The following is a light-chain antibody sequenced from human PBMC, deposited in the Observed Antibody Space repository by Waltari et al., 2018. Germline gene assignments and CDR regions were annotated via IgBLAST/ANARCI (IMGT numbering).Light chain of an antibody. CDR1: SSDVGASNL. CDR3: CSYAGRSTWV. CDR2: EVN. Sequence: QSALTQPASVSGSPGQSITISCSGTSSDVGASNLISWYQQHPGKVPTLMIYEVNKRPSGVSNRFSGSKSDNTASLTISGLQAEDEADYYCCSYAGRSTWVFGGGTKLTVL. V-gene: IGLV2-23*02. J-gene: IGLJ3*02.